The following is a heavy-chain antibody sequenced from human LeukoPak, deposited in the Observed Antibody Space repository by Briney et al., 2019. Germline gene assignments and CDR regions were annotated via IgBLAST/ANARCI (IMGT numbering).Heavy chain of an antibody. Sequence: GGSLRLSCAASGFTFSSYAMSWVRQAPGKGLEWVSSISSSSSYIYYADSVKGRFTISRDNAKNSLYLQMNSLRAEDTAVYYCARDPVGYCSGGSCYSLDYWGQGTLVTVSS. D-gene: IGHD2-15*01. CDR1: GFTFSSYA. CDR3: ARDPVGYCSGGSCYSLDY. CDR2: ISSSSSYI. J-gene: IGHJ4*02. V-gene: IGHV3-21*01.